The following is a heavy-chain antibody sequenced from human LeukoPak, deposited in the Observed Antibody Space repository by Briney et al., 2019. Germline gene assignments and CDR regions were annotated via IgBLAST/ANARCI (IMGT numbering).Heavy chain of an antibody. Sequence: SGGSLRLSCAASGFTFSSNYMSWVRQAPGKGLEWVSIIYSGGSTYYADSVKGRFTISRDNSKNTLYLQMNSLRAEDTAVYYCAKDRGDSSGSPYYFDYWGQGTLVTVSS. V-gene: IGHV3-66*01. D-gene: IGHD3-22*01. J-gene: IGHJ4*02. CDR3: AKDRGDSSGSPYYFDY. CDR1: GFTFSSNY. CDR2: IYSGGST.